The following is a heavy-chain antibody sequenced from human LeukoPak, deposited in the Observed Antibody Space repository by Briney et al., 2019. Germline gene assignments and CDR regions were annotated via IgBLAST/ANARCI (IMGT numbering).Heavy chain of an antibody. CDR1: GYSISSGYY. J-gene: IGHJ4*02. D-gene: IGHD5-12*01. Sequence: SETLSLTCTVSGYSISSGYYWGWIRQPPGKGLEWIGSIYHSGSTYYNPSLKSRVTISVDTSKNQFSLKLSSVTAADTAVYYCARAAQWLLEVTFDYWGQGTLVTVSS. CDR3: ARAAQWLLEVTFDY. V-gene: IGHV4-38-2*02. CDR2: IYHSGST.